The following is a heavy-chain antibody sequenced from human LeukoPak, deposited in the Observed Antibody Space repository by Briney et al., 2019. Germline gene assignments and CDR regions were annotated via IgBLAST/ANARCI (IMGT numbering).Heavy chain of an antibody. CDR2: IYSGGST. CDR3: ARAFNYDSSGYYPRAFDI. J-gene: IGHJ3*02. Sequence: GGSLRLSCAASGFTVRSNDMSWVRQAPGKGLEWVSLIYSGGSTYYADSVKGRFTISTHNSKNTLYLQMNSLRAEDTAVYYCARAFNYDSSGYYPRAFDIWGQGTMVTVSS. V-gene: IGHV3-53*04. D-gene: IGHD3-22*01. CDR1: GFTVRSND.